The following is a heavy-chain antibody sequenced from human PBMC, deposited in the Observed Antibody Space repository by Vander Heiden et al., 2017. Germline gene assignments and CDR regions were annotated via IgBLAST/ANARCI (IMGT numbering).Heavy chain of an antibody. Sequence: QVQLVQTGAEVQKPVASVNVPCTVSGYTVTDLSMDWVRQAPGKGLEGRGGFDTEDGETIYANKFQGRVTMTEDTSTDTAYMELSSLRSEDTAVYYCATALNPPTYYYDSSGYLEDWGQGTLGTVSS. J-gene: IGHJ4*02. V-gene: IGHV1-24*01. D-gene: IGHD3-22*01. CDR2: FDTEDGET. CDR3: ATALNPPTYYYDSSGYLED. CDR1: GYTVTDLS.